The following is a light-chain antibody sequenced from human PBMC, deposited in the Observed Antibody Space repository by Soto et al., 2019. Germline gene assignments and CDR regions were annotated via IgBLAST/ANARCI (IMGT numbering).Light chain of an antibody. J-gene: IGKJ1*01. CDR2: GAS. Sequence: EVELTQSPATLSLSPGERANLSCRASQNVSSSYLAWYQQKPGQAPRLLISGASSRATGIPDRFSGSESGTDFTLTISRLEPEDFAVYYCQQYGSSRQTFGQGTKVDIK. CDR1: QNVSSSY. CDR3: QQYGSSRQT. V-gene: IGKV3-20*01.